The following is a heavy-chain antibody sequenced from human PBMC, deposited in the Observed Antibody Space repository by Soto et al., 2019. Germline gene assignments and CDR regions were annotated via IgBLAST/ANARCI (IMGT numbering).Heavy chain of an antibody. CDR1: GFTFNNYG. V-gene: IGHV3-30*18. J-gene: IGHJ4*02. D-gene: IGHD3-10*01. CDR3: AKQTGSVSYFNVRSGGHFDF. Sequence: QVQLVESGGGVVQPGRSLRLSCAASGFTFNNYGMHWVRQAPGKGLEWVVVISFDGRNTYYADSVKGRFTNSRDNSKNTRYLQLASRRVEDTPLYYCAKQTGSVSYFNVRSGGHFDFLGQGTLVTLSS. CDR2: ISFDGRNT.